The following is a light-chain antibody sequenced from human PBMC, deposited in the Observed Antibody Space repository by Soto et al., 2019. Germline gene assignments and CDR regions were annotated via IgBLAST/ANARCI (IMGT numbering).Light chain of an antibody. Sequence: DTQMTQSPSTLSASVGDRVTITCRASQSLNIWLAGYQQKPGRAPKLLIYQESTLASGVPSRFSGSGSGSEFTLTISSLQPDDFATYYCQQYNDYWTFGQGTKVDI. CDR1: QSLNIW. J-gene: IGKJ1*01. CDR3: QQYNDYWT. CDR2: QES. V-gene: IGKV1-5*03.